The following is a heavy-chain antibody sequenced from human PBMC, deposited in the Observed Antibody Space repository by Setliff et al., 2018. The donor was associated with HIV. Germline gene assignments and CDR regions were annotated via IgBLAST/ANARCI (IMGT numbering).Heavy chain of an antibody. V-gene: IGHV4-39*02. D-gene: IGHD3-9*01. CDR2: IYTSGST. Sequence: SETLSLTCTVSGGSISSSSYYWGWIRQPPGKGLEWIGRIYTSGSTHYNPSLKSRVTISIDPSKDHFSLKLRSVTAADTAVYYCARLSPLDWPFDYWGQGTLVTVSS. CDR3: ARLSPLDWPFDY. CDR1: GGSISSSSYY. J-gene: IGHJ4*02.